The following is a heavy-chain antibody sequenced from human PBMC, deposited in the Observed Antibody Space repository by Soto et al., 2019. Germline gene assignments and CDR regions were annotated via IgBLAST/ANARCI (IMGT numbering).Heavy chain of an antibody. J-gene: IGHJ5*02. CDR2: IYDSGST. Sequence: SETLSLTCTVSGGSVSSGRYYWTWIRQPPGKGLEWIGNIYDSGSTNYNPSLRSRVTMSVDTSKNRFSLKLNSVIAADTAVYYCARRGYSKNWQGDWFDPWGQGTLVTVSS. V-gene: IGHV4-61*01. CDR1: GGSVSSGRYY. CDR3: ARRGYSKNWQGDWFDP. D-gene: IGHD5-12*01.